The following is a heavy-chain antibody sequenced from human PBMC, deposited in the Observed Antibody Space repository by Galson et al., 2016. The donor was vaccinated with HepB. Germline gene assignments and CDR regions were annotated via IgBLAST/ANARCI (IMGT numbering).Heavy chain of an antibody. J-gene: IGHJ3*02. CDR2: ISFDGSNK. V-gene: IGHV3-30-3*01. Sequence: SLRLSCAASRFTFSSYPMHWVRQAPGQGLEWVAVISFDGSNKDYADSVKGRFNISRDNSKNTLYLQMNSLRAADTAIYYCARDRSSIQDAFDIWGQGTMLIVSS. D-gene: IGHD5-18*01. CDR3: ARDRSSIQDAFDI. CDR1: RFTFSSYP.